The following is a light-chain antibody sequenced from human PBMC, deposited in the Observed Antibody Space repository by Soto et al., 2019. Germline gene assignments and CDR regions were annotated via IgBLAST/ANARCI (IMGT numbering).Light chain of an antibody. V-gene: IGLV9-49*03. CDR3: GTDHGSGNNFVWV. CDR1: TGYSNYK. Sequence: QPVLTQPPSASASLGASVTLTCTLSTGYSNYKVDWYQQRPGKGPRFVMRVGTGGILGSKGDGIPDRFSVLGSTLNRYLTINNIQEGDASDYYCGTDHGSGNNFVWVFGGGTKLTVL. J-gene: IGLJ3*02. CDR2: VGTGGILG.